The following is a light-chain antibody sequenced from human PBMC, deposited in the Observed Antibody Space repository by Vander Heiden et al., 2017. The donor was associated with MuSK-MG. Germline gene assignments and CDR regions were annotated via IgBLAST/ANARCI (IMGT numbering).Light chain of an antibody. CDR1: DIGTKS. J-gene: IGLJ2*01. CDR2: YDG. V-gene: IGLV3-21*04. Sequence: SYVLTQPPSVSVAPGQTARLACGGNDIGTKSVHWYQQKPGQAPVLVIYYDGDRPSGIPERFSGSNSGNTATLTISRVEAGDEADYYCQVWFSSSAVAFGGGTKLTVL. CDR3: QVWFSSSAVA.